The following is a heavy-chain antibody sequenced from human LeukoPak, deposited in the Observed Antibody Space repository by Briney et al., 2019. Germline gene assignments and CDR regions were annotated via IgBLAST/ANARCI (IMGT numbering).Heavy chain of an antibody. V-gene: IGHV4-4*07. CDR3: ARDVVAGRDY. Sequence: PSETLSLTCTVSGGSISGCYWSWIRQPAGKGLEWIGRIYTSGNTNYNPSLKSRVTMSVDTSKNQFSLELSSVTAADTAVYFCARDVVAGRDYWGQGTLVTVSS. CDR2: IYTSGNT. D-gene: IGHD6-19*01. J-gene: IGHJ4*02. CDR1: GGSISGCY.